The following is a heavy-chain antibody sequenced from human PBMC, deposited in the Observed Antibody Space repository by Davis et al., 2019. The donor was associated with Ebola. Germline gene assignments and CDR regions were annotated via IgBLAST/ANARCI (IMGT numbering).Heavy chain of an antibody. CDR2: IIPMFGTA. J-gene: IGHJ4*02. Sequence: AASVKVSCKASGGTFSSYAISWVRQAPGQGLEWMGGIIPMFGTANYAQKFQGRATITADESTSTAYMELSSLRSEDTAVYYCARARDGYWYFDYWGQGTLVTVSS. V-gene: IGHV1-69*13. D-gene: IGHD3-22*01. CDR1: GGTFSSYA. CDR3: ARARDGYWYFDY.